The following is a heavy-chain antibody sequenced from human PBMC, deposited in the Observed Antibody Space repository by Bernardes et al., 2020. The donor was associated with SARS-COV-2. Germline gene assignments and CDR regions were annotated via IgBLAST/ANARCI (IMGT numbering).Heavy chain of an antibody. J-gene: IGHJ4*02. CDR2: ISSGSRYI. Sequence: GGSLRLSCVGSGFTFSAHDMNWVRQAPGKGLEWVSSISSGSRYIYYGDSVKGRFTVSRDDAVNSVFLQMNSLRVEDTAVYYCARDARTGGDQDYWGQGALVTVSP. V-gene: IGHV3-21*01. CDR3: ARDARTGGDQDY. CDR1: GFTFSAHD. D-gene: IGHD2-8*02.